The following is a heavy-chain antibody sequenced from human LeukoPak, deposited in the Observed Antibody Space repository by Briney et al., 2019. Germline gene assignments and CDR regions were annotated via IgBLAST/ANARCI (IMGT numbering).Heavy chain of an antibody. Sequence: GGSLRLSRAASGFTFSNYGMHWVRQAPGKGLESVALIRYDGINEYYADSVKGRFTISRDNSKNTVYLQMSSLRAEDTAVYYCAKGYSSSWQGRWVEDYWGQGTLVTVSS. V-gene: IGHV3-30*02. CDR1: GFTFSNYG. CDR2: IRYDGINE. J-gene: IGHJ4*02. CDR3: AKGYSSSWQGRWVEDY. D-gene: IGHD6-13*01.